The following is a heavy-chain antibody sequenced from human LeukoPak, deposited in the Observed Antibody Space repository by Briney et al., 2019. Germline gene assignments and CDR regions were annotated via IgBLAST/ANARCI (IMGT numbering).Heavy chain of an antibody. D-gene: IGHD6-19*01. CDR1: GFTFSSYW. CDR2: ISYDGSNK. V-gene: IGHV3-30*18. Sequence: GGSLRLSCAASGFTFSSYWMSWVRQAPGKGLEWVAVISYDGSNKYYADSVKGRFTISRDNSKNTLYLQMNSLRAEDTAVYYCAKDLHSSGSIDYWGQGTLVTVSS. CDR3: AKDLHSSGSIDY. J-gene: IGHJ4*02.